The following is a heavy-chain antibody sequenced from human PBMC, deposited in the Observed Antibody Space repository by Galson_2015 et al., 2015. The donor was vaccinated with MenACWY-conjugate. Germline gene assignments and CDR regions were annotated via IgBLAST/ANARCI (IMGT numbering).Heavy chain of an antibody. CDR1: GFTFSSCS. Sequence: SLRLSCAGSGFTFSSCSMNWVRQAPGMGLEWVSYISRSASETSIYYTDSVKGRFTISRDDAKNSLYLQMNYLSAEDTAVYYSVKGDSSGWDFDFRGQGTLVTVSS. CDR2: ISRSASETSI. J-gene: IGHJ4*02. V-gene: IGHV3-48*04. CDR3: VKGDSSGWDFDF. D-gene: IGHD6-19*01.